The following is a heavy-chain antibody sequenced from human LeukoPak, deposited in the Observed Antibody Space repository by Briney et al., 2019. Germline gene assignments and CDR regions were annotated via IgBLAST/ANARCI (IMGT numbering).Heavy chain of an antibody. V-gene: IGHV4-39*02. D-gene: IGHD6-13*01. CDR2: IYYSGNT. CDR3: ARDPENSSSWQQRPDDDAFDI. Sequence: SETLSLTCTVSGGSISSSSSYWVWIRQPPGKGLEWIGSIYYSGNTYYNSSLKSRVTISVDSSKNQFSLKLNSVTAADTAVYYCARDPENSSSWQQRPDDDAFDIWGQGTMVTVSS. CDR1: GGSISSSSSY. J-gene: IGHJ3*02.